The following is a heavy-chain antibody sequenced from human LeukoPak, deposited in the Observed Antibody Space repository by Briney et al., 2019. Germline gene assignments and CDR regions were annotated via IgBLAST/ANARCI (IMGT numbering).Heavy chain of an antibody. V-gene: IGHV1-8*03. CDR3: ARVLSAGGNFADY. CDR2: MNPNSGNT. Sequence: ASVKVSCKASGYTFNTYNINWVRQATGQGPEWMGWMNPNSGNTGYAQKFQGRVTITRNTSISTAYMELSSLRSEDTAVYYCARVLSAGGNFADYWGQGTLVTVSS. D-gene: IGHD4-23*01. CDR1: GYTFNTYN. J-gene: IGHJ4*02.